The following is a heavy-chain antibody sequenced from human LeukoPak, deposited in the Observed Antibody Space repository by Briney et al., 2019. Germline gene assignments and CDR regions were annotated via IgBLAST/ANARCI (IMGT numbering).Heavy chain of an antibody. J-gene: IGHJ4*02. CDR1: GFTFSGYE. Sequence: PGGSLRLSCAASGFTFSGYEMNWVRQAPGKGLEWVSYISSSGSTIYYADSVKGRFTISRDNAKNSLYLQMNSLRAEDTAVYYCARIGVLLASDYWGQGILVTVPS. CDR2: ISSSGSTI. CDR3: ARIGVLLASDY. V-gene: IGHV3-48*03. D-gene: IGHD2-15*01.